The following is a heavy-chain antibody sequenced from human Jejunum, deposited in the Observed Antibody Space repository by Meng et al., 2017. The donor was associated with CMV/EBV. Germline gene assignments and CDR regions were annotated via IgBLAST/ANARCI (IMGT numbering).Heavy chain of an antibody. CDR2: ISAYNGNT. Sequence: QVQRVQSGAEVKKPGASGKVSCEASGFIFTSYAISWVRQAPGQGLQYMGWISAYNGNTNYAQELQGRVTMTTDTSTSTAYMELSSLRSEDTAVYYCARIGDTLTGYYQYFQHWGQGTLVTVSS. V-gene: IGHV1-18*01. D-gene: IGHD3-9*01. J-gene: IGHJ1*01. CDR1: GFIFTSYA. CDR3: ARIGDTLTGYYQYFQH.